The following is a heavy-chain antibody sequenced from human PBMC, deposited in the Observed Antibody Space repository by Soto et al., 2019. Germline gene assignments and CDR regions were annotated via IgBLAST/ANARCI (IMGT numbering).Heavy chain of an antibody. D-gene: IGHD4-17*01. J-gene: IGHJ5*02. V-gene: IGHV4-30-2*01. CDR2: IYHSGST. CDR1: GGSISSCGYS. CDR3: ARGHPTAFDP. Sequence: SETLSLTCAVSGGSISSCGYSWSWIRQPPGKGLEWIGYIYHSGSTYYNPSLKSRVTISVDRSKNQFSLKLSSVTAADTAVYYCARGHPTAFDPWGQGTLVTVSS.